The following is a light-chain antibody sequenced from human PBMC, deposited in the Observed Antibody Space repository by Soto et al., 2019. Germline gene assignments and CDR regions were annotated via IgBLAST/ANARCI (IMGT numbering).Light chain of an antibody. CDR3: AAWDDSLSGPV. CDR1: SSNIRSNY. V-gene: IGLV1-47*01. Sequence: QPVVTQPPSASGTPGQRVTISCSGSSSNIRSNYVYWYQHLPGTAPKLLIYRNNQRPSGVPDRFSGSKSGTSASLAISGLRSEDEADYYCAAWDDSLSGPVFGGGTKLTVL. CDR2: RNN. J-gene: IGLJ3*02.